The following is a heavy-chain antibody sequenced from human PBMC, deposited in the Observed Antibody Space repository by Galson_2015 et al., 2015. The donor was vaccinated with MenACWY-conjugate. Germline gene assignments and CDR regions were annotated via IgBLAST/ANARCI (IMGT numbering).Heavy chain of an antibody. CDR3: ARGVNLSTLAGY. CDR2: MYYSGSA. Sequence: ETLSLTCTVSGGSISRFYWSWMRQPPGQGLEWIGYMYYSGSANYNPSLRSRVTISVDTSKNQFSLKLSSVTAADTAVYYCARGVNLSTLAGYWGRGTLVTVSS. CDR1: GGSISRFY. D-gene: IGHD1-1*01. J-gene: IGHJ4*02. V-gene: IGHV4-59*01.